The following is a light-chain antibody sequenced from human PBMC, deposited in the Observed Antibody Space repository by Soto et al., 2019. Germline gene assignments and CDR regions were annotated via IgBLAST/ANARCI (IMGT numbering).Light chain of an antibody. CDR3: QQYNNWLT. CDR2: GAS. V-gene: IGKV3-15*01. CDR1: QSVSSN. Sequence: EIVMTQSPATLSVSPGERATLSCRASQSVSSNLAWYQQKPGQAPRLLIYGASTRATGIPARFSGSGSGTKFTLTISSLQSEDFAVYYCQQYNNWLTFGQGTKVDIK. J-gene: IGKJ1*01.